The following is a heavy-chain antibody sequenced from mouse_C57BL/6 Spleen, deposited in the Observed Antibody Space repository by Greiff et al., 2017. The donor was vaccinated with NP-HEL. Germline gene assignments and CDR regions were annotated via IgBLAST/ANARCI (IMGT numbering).Heavy chain of an antibody. V-gene: IGHV1-22*01. J-gene: IGHJ4*01. CDR3: ARKTAQARGYYYAMDY. Sequence: VQLQQSGPELVKPGASVKMSCKASGYTFTDYNMHWVKQSHGKSLEWIGYINPNNGGTSYNQKFKGKATLTVNKSSSTAYMELRSLTSEDSAVYYCARKTAQARGYYYAMDYWGQGTSVTVSS. CDR2: INPNNGGT. D-gene: IGHD3-2*02. CDR1: GYTFTDYN.